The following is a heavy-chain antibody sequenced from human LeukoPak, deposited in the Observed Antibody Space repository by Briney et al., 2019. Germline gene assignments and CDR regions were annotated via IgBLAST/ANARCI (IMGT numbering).Heavy chain of an antibody. CDR2: INPSGGST. V-gene: IGHV1-46*01. Sequence: ASVKVSCKASGYTFTSYGISWVRQAPGQGLEWMGIINPSGGSTSYAQKFQGRVTMTRDTSTSTVYMELSSLRSEDTAVYYCARFAYYYDSSGYRTYAFDIWGQGTMVTVSS. CDR1: GYTFTSYG. J-gene: IGHJ3*02. D-gene: IGHD3-22*01. CDR3: ARFAYYYDSSGYRTYAFDI.